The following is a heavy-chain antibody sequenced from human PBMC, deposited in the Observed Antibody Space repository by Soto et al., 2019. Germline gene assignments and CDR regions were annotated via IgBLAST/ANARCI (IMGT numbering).Heavy chain of an antibody. CDR1: GGSFSGNY. CDR3: ARQESYYYDSSGYAFDI. J-gene: IGHJ3*02. CDR2: INHSGST. Sequence: PSETLSLTCAVSGGSFSGNYWSWIRQPPGKGLEWIGEINHSGSTNYNPSLKSRVTISVDTSKKQFSLKLSSVTAADTAVYYCARQESYYYDSSGYAFDIWGQGTMVTVSS. D-gene: IGHD3-22*01. V-gene: IGHV4-34*01.